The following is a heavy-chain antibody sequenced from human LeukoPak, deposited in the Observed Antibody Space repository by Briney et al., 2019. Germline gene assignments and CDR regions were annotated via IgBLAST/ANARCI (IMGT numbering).Heavy chain of an antibody. V-gene: IGHV3-21*01. Sequence: PGGSLRLSCAVSGFTFRSYSMNWVRQAPGKRLEWVSSISSSSSYIYYADSVKGRFTISRDNAKNSLYLQMNSLRAEDTAVYYCARDLSGSYYWYYFDYWGQGTLVTVSS. J-gene: IGHJ4*02. CDR1: GFTFRSYS. CDR3: ARDLSGSYYWYYFDY. CDR2: ISSSSSYI. D-gene: IGHD1-26*01.